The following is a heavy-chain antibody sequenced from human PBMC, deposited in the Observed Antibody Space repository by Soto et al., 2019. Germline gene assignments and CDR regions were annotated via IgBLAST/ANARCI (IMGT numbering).Heavy chain of an antibody. D-gene: IGHD2-2*01. CDR2: INNSGST. CDR3: ARNPPRAGAITSQWHRNYNTRYQLPPGGAFDI. Sequence: QVQLQQWGAGLVKPSATLSLTCAVYGGSFSGNYWSWIRQPPGKGLEWIGEINNSGSTNFNPSLKSRVTISVDTSKNQFSLRLSSVTAADTAVYYCARNPPRAGAITSQWHRNYNTRYQLPPGGAFDIWGQGTMVTVSS. CDR1: GGSFSGNY. J-gene: IGHJ3*02. V-gene: IGHV4-34*01.